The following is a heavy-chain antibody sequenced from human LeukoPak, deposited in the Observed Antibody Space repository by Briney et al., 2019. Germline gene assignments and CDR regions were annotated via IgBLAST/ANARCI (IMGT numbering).Heavy chain of an antibody. Sequence: GGSLRLSCAASGFTFGNYWMHWVRQAPEKGLVWVSRINSDGSSTNYADSVKGRFTISRDNAKNTLYLQVNSLRAEDTAVYYCARDSTFRGTGPNVWGQGTMVIVSS. D-gene: IGHD2-8*02. J-gene: IGHJ3*01. V-gene: IGHV3-74*01. CDR3: ARDSTFRGTGPNV. CDR1: GFTFGNYW. CDR2: INSDGSST.